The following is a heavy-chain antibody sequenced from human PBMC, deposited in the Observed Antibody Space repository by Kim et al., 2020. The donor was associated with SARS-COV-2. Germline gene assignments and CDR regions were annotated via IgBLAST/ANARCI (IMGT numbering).Heavy chain of an antibody. CDR1: GGSISSYY. D-gene: IGHD3-22*01. V-gene: IGHV4-4*07. CDR3: ARDHLTDYYDSSGPTFDY. CDR2: IYTSGST. J-gene: IGHJ4*02. Sequence: SETLSLTCTVSGGSISSYYWSWIRQPAGKGLEWIGRIYTSGSTNYNPSLKSRVTMSVDTSKNQFSLKLSSVTAADTAVYYCARDHLTDYYDSSGPTFDYWGQGTLVTVSS.